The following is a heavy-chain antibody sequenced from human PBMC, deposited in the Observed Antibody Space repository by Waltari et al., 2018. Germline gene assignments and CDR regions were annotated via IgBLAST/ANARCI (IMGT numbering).Heavy chain of an antibody. CDR1: GFPFSSYA. CDR3: AKNHANGQPYYDS. D-gene: IGHD3-3*01. V-gene: IGHV3-23*01. CDR2: ISGSGTNS. J-gene: IGHJ5*02. Sequence: EVLLLEAGVGLVQPGESLRLPCPASGFPFSSYALPWVPPAPGRGLEGVSAISGSGTNSYYVDSVKGRFTFSRDNSKNTLYLQMNSLRADDTAVYYCAKNHANGQPYYDSWGQGTLVIVSS.